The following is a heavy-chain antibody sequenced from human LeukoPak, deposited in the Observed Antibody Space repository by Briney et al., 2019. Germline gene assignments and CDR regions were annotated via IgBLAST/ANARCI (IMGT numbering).Heavy chain of an antibody. J-gene: IGHJ6*03. D-gene: IGHD3-22*01. CDR2: INPNSGGT. CDR1: GGTFSSYA. V-gene: IGHV1-2*02. CDR3: AREEVVITNYYYYYMDV. Sequence: ASVKVSCKASGGTFSSYAISWVRQAPGQGLEWMGWINPNSGGTNYAQKFQGRVTMTRDTSISTAYMELSRLRSDDTAVYYCAREEVVITNYYYYYMDVWGKGTTVTVSS.